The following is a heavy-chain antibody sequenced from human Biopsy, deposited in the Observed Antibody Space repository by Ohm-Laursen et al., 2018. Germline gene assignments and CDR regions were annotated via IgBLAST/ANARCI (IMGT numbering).Heavy chain of an antibody. CDR3: ARDRMVTIITLVRADTFDI. CDR2: VNPNSGAK. V-gene: IGHV1-2*02. CDR1: GYTFTDYS. D-gene: IGHD3-10*01. Sequence: ASVKVSCKASGYTFTDYSLHWVRQAPGQGLEWMGWVNPNSGAKNYAQKFQGRVTMTSDTSISTAYIELRRLISDDTAVYFCARDRMVTIITLVRADTFDIWGQGTLVSVSS. J-gene: IGHJ3*02.